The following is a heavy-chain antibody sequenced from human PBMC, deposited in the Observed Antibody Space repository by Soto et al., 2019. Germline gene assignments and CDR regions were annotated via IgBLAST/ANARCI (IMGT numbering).Heavy chain of an antibody. CDR2: ISYTGSA. V-gene: IGHV4-30-4*01. D-gene: IGHD1-26*01. CDR1: GGSIGSGVYF. CDR3: AAMGATTGSYYFEY. Sequence: QVHLQESGPGLVKPSQTLSLTCTVSGGSIGSGVYFWSWIRQPPGKGLEWIGFISYTGSAYYNPSLKSRVAISVDTSKHQFSLKLTSVTAEDAAVYYCAAMGATTGSYYFEYWGQGTLVTVSS. J-gene: IGHJ4*02.